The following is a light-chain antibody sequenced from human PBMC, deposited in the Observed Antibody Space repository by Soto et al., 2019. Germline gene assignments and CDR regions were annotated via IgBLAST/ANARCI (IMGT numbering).Light chain of an antibody. Sequence: QSVLTQPSSVSGTPGQGVTISCSGSISNIGNNYVYWFQQLPGTAPKVLTNRNDQRPSGVPDRFSGSKSGTSASLAISGLRSEDEADYYSAAWDDTVRSYVFGTGTKLTVL. V-gene: IGLV1-47*01. J-gene: IGLJ1*01. CDR1: ISNIGNNY. CDR3: AAWDDTVRSYV. CDR2: RND.